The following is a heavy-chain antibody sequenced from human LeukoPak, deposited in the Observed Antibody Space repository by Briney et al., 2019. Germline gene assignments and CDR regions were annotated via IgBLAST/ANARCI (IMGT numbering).Heavy chain of an antibody. D-gene: IGHD6-25*01. J-gene: IGHJ4*02. Sequence: GGSLRLSCAASGFTFSSYEMNWVRQAPGKGLEWISFISSRGGTTYYADSVKGRFTISRDNAKNSLYLQMNSLRAEDTAVYYCARDGDLAPAVPFDCWGQGTLVTVSS. CDR2: ISSRGGTT. V-gene: IGHV3-48*03. CDR3: ARDGDLAPAVPFDC. CDR1: GFTFSSYE.